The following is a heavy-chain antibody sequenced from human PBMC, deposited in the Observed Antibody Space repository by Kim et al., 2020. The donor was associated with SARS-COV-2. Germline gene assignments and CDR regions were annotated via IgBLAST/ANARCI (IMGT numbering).Heavy chain of an antibody. V-gene: IGHV4-31*03. CDR3: ARGGEGYYYGSGSSRVYYYYGMDV. D-gene: IGHD3-10*01. CDR1: GGSISSGGYY. J-gene: IGHJ6*02. CDR2: IYYSGST. Sequence: SETLSLTCTVSGGSISSGGYYWSWIRQHPGKGLEWIGYIYYSGSTYYNPSLKSRVTISVDTSKNQFSLKLSSVTAADTAVYYCARGGEGYYYGSGSSRVYYYYGMDVWGQGTTVTVSS.